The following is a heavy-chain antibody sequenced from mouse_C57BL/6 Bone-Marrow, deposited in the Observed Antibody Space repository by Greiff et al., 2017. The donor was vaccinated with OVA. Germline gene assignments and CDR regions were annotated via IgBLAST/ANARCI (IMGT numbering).Heavy chain of an antibody. Sequence: EVMLVESGGDLVKPGGSLKLSCAASGFTFSSYGMSWVRQTPDKRLEWVATISSGGSYTYYPDSVKGRFTISRDNAKNTLYLQMSSLKSEDTAMYYCARLGSRSDYWGQGTTLTVSS. D-gene: IGHD1-1*01. V-gene: IGHV5-6*01. CDR1: GFTFSSYG. CDR2: ISSGGSYT. J-gene: IGHJ2*01. CDR3: ARLGSRSDY.